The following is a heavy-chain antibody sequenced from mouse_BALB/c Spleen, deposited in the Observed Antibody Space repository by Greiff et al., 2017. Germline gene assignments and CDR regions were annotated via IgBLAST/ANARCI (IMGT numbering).Heavy chain of an antibody. CDR2: ISSGSSTI. V-gene: IGHV5-17*02. J-gene: IGHJ3*01. Sequence: EVQLKESGGGLVQPGGSRKLSCAASGFTFSSFGMHWVRQAPEKGLEWVAYISSGSSTIYYADTVKGRFTISRDNPKNTLFLQMTSLRSEDTAMYYCARSGGYDSWFAYWGQGTLVTVSA. D-gene: IGHD2-2*01. CDR1: GFTFSSFG. CDR3: ARSGGYDSWFAY.